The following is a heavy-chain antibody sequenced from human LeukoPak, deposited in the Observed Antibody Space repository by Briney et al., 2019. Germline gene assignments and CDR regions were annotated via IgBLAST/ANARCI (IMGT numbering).Heavy chain of an antibody. V-gene: IGHV3-74*01. CDR1: GFTFSNYW. Sequence: PGGSLRLSCAASGFTFSNYWMHWVRQAPGKGLEWVSRINIAGSVTTYADSVKGRFTISRDNAKKTLYLQMNSLRAEDTAVYYCARARFGESPWYYYYYYGMDVWGQGTTVTVSS. J-gene: IGHJ6*02. CDR3: ARARFGESPWYYYYYYGMDV. D-gene: IGHD3-10*01. CDR2: INIAGSVT.